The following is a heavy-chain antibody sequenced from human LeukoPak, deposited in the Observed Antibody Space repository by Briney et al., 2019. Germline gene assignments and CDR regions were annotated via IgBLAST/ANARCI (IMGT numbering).Heavy chain of an antibody. CDR2: ISGSGGST. D-gene: IGHD6-19*01. J-gene: IGHJ4*02. CDR3: AKDPLGYSSGWDPYYFDY. Sequence: GGSLRLSCAASGFTFSKYVMSWVRQAPGKGLEWVSAISGSGGSTYYANSVKGRFTISRDNSKNTLYLQMNSLRAEDTAVYYCAKDPLGYSSGWDPYYFDYWGQGTLVTVSS. CDR1: GFTFSKYV. V-gene: IGHV3-23*01.